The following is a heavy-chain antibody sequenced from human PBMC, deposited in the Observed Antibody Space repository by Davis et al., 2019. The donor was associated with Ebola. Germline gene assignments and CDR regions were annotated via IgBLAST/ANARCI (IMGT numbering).Heavy chain of an antibody. Sequence: SETLSLTCTVSGGSISSYYWSWIRQPPGKGLEWIGYIYYSGSTNYNPFLKSRVTISVDTSKNQFSLKLSSVTAADTAVYYCARGDYSFDYWGQGTLVTVSS. CDR2: IYYSGST. J-gene: IGHJ4*02. D-gene: IGHD4-11*01. CDR1: GGSISSYY. CDR3: ARGDYSFDY. V-gene: IGHV4-59*01.